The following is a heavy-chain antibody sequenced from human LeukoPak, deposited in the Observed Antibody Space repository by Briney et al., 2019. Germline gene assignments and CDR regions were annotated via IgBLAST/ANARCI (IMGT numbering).Heavy chain of an antibody. CDR3: AEGLRVQSLIVDALDV. D-gene: IGHD1-26*01. CDR2: LTWNSART. V-gene: IGHV3-9*01. CDR1: GVAFERFA. J-gene: IGHJ3*01. Sequence: GRSLRLSCVASGVAFERFAMHWVRQVPGKGLEWISGLTWNSARTLYADSVKGRFTISRDNAKNTLFLQMNSLTVEDTALYYCAEGLRVQSLIVDALDVWGRGTMTVSS.